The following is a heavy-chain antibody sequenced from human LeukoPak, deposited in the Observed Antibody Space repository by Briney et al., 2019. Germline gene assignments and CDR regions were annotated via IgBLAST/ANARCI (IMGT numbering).Heavy chain of an antibody. Sequence: SETLSLTCTVSGGSISSYYWSWIRQPPGKGLEWIGDIYYSGSTNYNPSLKSRVTISVDTSKNQFSLKLSSVTAADTAVYYCARGDGDYGLIDYWGQGTLVTVSS. D-gene: IGHD4-17*01. CDR2: IYYSGST. CDR3: ARGDGDYGLIDY. V-gene: IGHV4-59*01. CDR1: GGSISSYY. J-gene: IGHJ4*02.